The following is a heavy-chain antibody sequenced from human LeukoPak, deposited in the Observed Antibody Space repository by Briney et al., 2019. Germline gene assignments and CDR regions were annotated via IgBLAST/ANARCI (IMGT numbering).Heavy chain of an antibody. D-gene: IGHD3-16*01. J-gene: IGHJ4*02. CDR1: GGSISSYY. CDR2: IYYSGST. CDR3: ARGMGFFDY. V-gene: IGHV4-59*01. Sequence: PSETLSLTCTVSGGSISSYYWSWIRQPPGKGLKWIGYIYYSGSTNYNPSLKSRVTISVDTSKNQFSLKLSSVTAADTAVYYCARGMGFFDYWGQGTLVTVSS.